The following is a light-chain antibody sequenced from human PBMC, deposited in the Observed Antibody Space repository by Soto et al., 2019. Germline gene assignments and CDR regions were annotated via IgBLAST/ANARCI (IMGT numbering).Light chain of an antibody. V-gene: IGKV3-20*01. CDR2: GAS. CDR3: QQYGGSPYT. J-gene: IGKJ2*01. Sequence: ELVLTQSPGTLSLSPGERATLSCRASQSVSSNFLAWYQQKPGQAPRLHIYGASSRATGIPDRFSGSGSGTDFTLTISRLEPEDFAVYYCQQYGGSPYTFGQGTKLEI. CDR1: QSVSSNF.